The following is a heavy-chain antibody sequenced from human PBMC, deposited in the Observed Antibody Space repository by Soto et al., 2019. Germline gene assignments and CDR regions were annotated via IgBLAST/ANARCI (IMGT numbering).Heavy chain of an antibody. Sequence: PGESLKISCQGSGYSFANYWIAWVRQMPGKGLEWVGVIYPDDSDTRYSPSFRGQVTISADKSISHVYLQWSSLKASDTAMYYCARNRLRQYYYGMDVWGQGTTVTVSS. J-gene: IGHJ6*02. V-gene: IGHV5-51*01. CDR1: GYSFANYW. D-gene: IGHD3-10*01. CDR2: IYPDDSDT. CDR3: ARNRLRQYYYGMDV.